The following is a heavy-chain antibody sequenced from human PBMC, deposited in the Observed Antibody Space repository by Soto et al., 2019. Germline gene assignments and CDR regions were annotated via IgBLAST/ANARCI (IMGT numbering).Heavy chain of an antibody. D-gene: IGHD3-9*01. V-gene: IGHV4-34*01. CDR3: GRLEGLATISYYFDY. J-gene: IGHJ4*02. CDR2: INHSGNT. Sequence: NPSETLSLTCAVYGGSFSGYYWSWIRQPPGKGLEWIGEINHSGNTNYNPSLKSRVTISVDKSKNQFSLKLMSVSAADTAVYYCGRLEGLATISYYFDYWGQGALVTVSS. CDR1: GGSFSGYY.